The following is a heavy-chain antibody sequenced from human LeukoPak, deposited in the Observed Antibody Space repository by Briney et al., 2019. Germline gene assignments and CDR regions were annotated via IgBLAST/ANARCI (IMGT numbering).Heavy chain of an antibody. V-gene: IGHV4-30-4*01. J-gene: IGHJ4*02. CDR3: ARERTYYFDY. CDR2: IYYRGST. CDR1: GGSISSDY. Sequence: SETLSLPCTVSGGSISSDYWSWIRQPPGQGLEWIGYIYYRGSTYYNPSLKSRVIISVDTSKNQFSLKLSSMTAADTAVYYCARERTYYFDYWGQGTQVTVSS.